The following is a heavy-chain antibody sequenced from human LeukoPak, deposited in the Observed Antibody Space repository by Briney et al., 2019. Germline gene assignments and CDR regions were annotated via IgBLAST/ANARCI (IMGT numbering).Heavy chain of an antibody. CDR2: ISSGSSYI. CDR3: ARARENGGDAFDI. J-gene: IGHJ3*02. Sequence: GTLSLTCAVSVGSINSGNWWSWVRQSPGKGLEWVSSISSGSSYIYYADSLKGRFTISRDNARNSLYLQMNSLRAEDTAVYYCARARENGGDAFDIWGQGTMVTVSS. V-gene: IGHV3-21*01. D-gene: IGHD3-16*01. CDR1: VGSINSGNW.